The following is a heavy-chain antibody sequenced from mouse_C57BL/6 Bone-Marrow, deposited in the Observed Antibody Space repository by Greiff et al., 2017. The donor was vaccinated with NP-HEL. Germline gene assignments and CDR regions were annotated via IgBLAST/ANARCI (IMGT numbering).Heavy chain of an antibody. Sequence: EVQLKQSGAELVRPGASVKLSCTASGFNIKDDYMHWVKQRPEQGLEWIGWIDPENGDTEYASKFQGKATITADTSSNTAYLQLSSLTSEDTAVYYCTYGNYRYFDVWGTGTTVTVSS. D-gene: IGHD2-1*01. CDR1: GFNIKDDY. CDR3: TYGNYRYFDV. V-gene: IGHV14-4*01. CDR2: IDPENGDT. J-gene: IGHJ1*03.